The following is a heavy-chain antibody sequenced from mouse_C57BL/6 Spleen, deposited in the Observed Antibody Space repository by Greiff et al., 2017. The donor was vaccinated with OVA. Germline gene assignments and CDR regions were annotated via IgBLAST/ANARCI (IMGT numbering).Heavy chain of an antibody. D-gene: IGHD1-1*01. CDR2: IDPNSGGT. CDR3: ASPSYGSTPYAMDY. CDR1: GYTFTSYW. Sequence: VKLQQPGAELVKPGASVKLSCKASGYTFTSYWMHWVKQRPGRGLEWIGRIDPNSGGTKYNEKFKSKATLTVDKPSSTAYMQLSSLTSEDSAVYYCASPSYGSTPYAMDYWGQGTSVTVSS. V-gene: IGHV1-72*01. J-gene: IGHJ4*01.